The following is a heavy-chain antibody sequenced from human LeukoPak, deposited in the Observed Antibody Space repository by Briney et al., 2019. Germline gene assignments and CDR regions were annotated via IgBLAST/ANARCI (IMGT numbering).Heavy chain of an antibody. V-gene: IGHV3-64D*06. CDR3: DCSGGACYADY. CDR2: ISSNGGST. Sequence: GGSLRLSCSASGFTFSIYPMYWIRQAPGKGLEYVSAISSNGGSTYYADSVKGRFTISRDNSKNTLYLQMRSLRAEDTAVYYCDCSGGACYADYWGQGTLATVSS. J-gene: IGHJ4*02. CDR1: GFTFSIYP. D-gene: IGHD2-15*01.